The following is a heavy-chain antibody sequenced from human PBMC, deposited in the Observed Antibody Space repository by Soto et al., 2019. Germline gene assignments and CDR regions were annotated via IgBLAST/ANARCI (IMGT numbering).Heavy chain of an antibody. D-gene: IGHD7-27*01. Sequence: QVQLQQWGAGLLKPSETLSLTCAVYGGSFSGYYWSWIRQPPGKGLEWIGEINHSGSTNYNPSLKSSVTISVDPAKDQFSLELSSGAAADTALYYLARLWNWGSGWFHPWGQGTLVTVSS. J-gene: IGHJ5*02. CDR3: ARLWNWGSGWFHP. CDR2: INHSGST. V-gene: IGHV4-34*01. CDR1: GGSFSGYY.